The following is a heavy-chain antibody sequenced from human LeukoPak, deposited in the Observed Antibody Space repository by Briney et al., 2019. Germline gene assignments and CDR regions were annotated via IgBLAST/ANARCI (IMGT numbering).Heavy chain of an antibody. D-gene: IGHD6-19*01. CDR2: INPNSGGT. J-gene: IGHJ5*02. Sequence: GASVKVSCKASGYTFTGYYMHWVRHAPGQGLEWMGWINPNSGGTNYAQKFQGRVTMTRDTSISTAYMELRRLRSDDTAVYYCARGRAVAGTSWFDPWGQGTLVTVSS. CDR3: ARGRAVAGTSWFDP. V-gene: IGHV1-2*02. CDR1: GYTFTGYY.